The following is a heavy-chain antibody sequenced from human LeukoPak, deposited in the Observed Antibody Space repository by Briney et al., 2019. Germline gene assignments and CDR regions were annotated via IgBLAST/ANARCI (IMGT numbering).Heavy chain of an antibody. CDR3: TTNSLYCSGGGCYSDY. D-gene: IGHD2-15*01. CDR1: GFTVSSNY. V-gene: IGHV3-15*05. J-gene: IGHJ4*02. Sequence: GGSLRLSCAASGFTVSSNYMSWVRQTPGKGLEWVGRIKSKGDGGISQYAAPVKGRFTISRDDSKNTLYLQMNSLKTEDTAVYYCTTNSLYCSGGGCYSDYWGQGTLVTVSS. CDR2: IKSKGDGGIS.